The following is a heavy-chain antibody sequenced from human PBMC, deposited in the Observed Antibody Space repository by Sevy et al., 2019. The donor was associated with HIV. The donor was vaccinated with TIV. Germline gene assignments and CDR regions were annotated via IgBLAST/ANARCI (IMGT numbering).Heavy chain of an antibody. J-gene: IGHJ6*02. CDR2: FYTGSKT. Sequence: GGSLRLSYAVSGFPVSSSYMSWVRQAPGKGLEWVSVFYTGSKTDYADSVKGRFTMSRDNSKNTLYLQMNGLRAEDTAVYYCARDKNAYYYGLDVWGQGTTVTVSS. V-gene: IGHV3-53*01. CDR3: ARDKNAYYYGLDV. CDR1: GFPVSSSY.